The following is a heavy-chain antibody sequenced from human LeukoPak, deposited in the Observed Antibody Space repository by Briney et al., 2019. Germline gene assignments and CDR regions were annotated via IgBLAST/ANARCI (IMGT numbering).Heavy chain of an antibody. V-gene: IGHV3-15*01. Sequence: GGSLRLSCAASGFTFSNAWMNWVRQAPGKGLEWVGRIKTTSDGGTADYAAPVRGRFTISRDDSKNTLYVQMNNLQSEDTAVYYCATDGKQWPWRDHWDQGTLVTVSS. D-gene: IGHD6-19*01. CDR3: ATDGKQWPWRDH. CDR1: GFTFSNAW. J-gene: IGHJ4*02. CDR2: IKTTSDGGTA.